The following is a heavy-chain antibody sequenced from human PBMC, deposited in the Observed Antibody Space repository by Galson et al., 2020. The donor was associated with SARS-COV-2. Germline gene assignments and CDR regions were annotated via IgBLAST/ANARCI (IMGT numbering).Heavy chain of an antibody. V-gene: IGHV3-11*01. CDR2: ISASGTTI. CDR3: ARGYTYGFSPYGMDV. Sequence: GESLKISCAASGFTFSDYYMSWIRQAPGKGLDWFSYISASGTTIHLANSGKGRFTISRDNAKNSLYLQMNSLRADDTAVYFCARGYTYGFSPYGMDVWGQGTTVTVSS. D-gene: IGHD5-18*01. CDR1: GFTFSDYY. J-gene: IGHJ6*02.